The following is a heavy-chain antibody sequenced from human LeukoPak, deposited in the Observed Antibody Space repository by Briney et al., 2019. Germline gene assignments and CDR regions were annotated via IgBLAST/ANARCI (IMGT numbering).Heavy chain of an antibody. CDR2: IRYDGSNK. CDR1: GFTFSSYG. Sequence: GGSLRLSCAAAGFTFSSYGMHWVRQAPGKGPEWVAFIRYDGSNKYYADSVKGRFTISRDNSKNTLYLQMNSLRAEDTAVYYCAKERDTAMVTIDYWGQGTLVTVSS. V-gene: IGHV3-30*02. D-gene: IGHD5-18*01. CDR3: AKERDTAMVTIDY. J-gene: IGHJ4*02.